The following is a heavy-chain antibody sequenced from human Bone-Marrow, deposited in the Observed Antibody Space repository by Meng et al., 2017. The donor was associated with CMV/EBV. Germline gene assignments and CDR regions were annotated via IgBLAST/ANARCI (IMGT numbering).Heavy chain of an antibody. J-gene: IGHJ3*02. V-gene: IGHV3-15*01. CDR3: ARASSGSYQGAFDI. Sequence: GGSLRLSCAASGFTFSNAWMSWVRQAPGKGLEWVGRIKSKTDGGTTDYAAPVKGRFTISRDDSKNSLYLQMNSLKTEDTAVYYCARASSGSYQGAFDIWGQGTMVTVSS. D-gene: IGHD1-26*01. CDR2: IKSKTDGGTT. CDR1: GFTFSNAW.